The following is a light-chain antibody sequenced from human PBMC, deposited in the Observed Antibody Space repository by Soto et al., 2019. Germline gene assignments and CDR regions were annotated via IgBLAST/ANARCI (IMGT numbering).Light chain of an antibody. CDR2: DVS. CDR3: SSYAGSNNVV. Sequence: QSALTQPPSASGSPGQSVTISCTGTSSDVGGYNYVSWYQQHPGKAPKLMIYDVSKRPSGVPDRFSGSMSGNTPSLTVSGLQAEDEAYYYCSSYAGSNNVVFGGGTKLTVL. J-gene: IGLJ2*01. V-gene: IGLV2-8*01. CDR1: SSDVGGYNY.